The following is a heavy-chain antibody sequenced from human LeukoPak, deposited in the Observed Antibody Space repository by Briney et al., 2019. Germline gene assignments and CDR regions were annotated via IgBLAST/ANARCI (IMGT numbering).Heavy chain of an antibody. CDR2: ISAYNGNT. CDR3: ARARTYCTNGVCIHTTRDDAFDI. CDR1: GYTFTSYG. V-gene: IGHV1-18*01. D-gene: IGHD2-8*01. J-gene: IGHJ3*02. Sequence: ASVKVSCKASGYTFTSYGISWVRQAPGQGLEWMGWISAYNGNTNYAQKLQGRVTMTTDTSTSTAYMELRSLRSDDTAVYYCARARTYCTNGVCIHTTRDDAFDIWGQGTMVTVSS.